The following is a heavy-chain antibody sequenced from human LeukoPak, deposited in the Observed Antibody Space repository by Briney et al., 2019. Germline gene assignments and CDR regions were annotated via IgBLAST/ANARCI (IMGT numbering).Heavy chain of an antibody. CDR1: GDTFTSYY. D-gene: IGHD5-24*01. V-gene: IGHV1-46*01. CDR3: ARGGDGYRNSFDP. Sequence: ASVKVSCKTSGDTFTSYYMHWVRQAPGQGLEWMGIINPSAGSTSYAQKFQGRVTMTRDTSTSTVYMELSSLRSEDTAFYYCARGGDGYRNSFDPWGQGTLVTVSS. J-gene: IGHJ5*02. CDR2: INPSAGST.